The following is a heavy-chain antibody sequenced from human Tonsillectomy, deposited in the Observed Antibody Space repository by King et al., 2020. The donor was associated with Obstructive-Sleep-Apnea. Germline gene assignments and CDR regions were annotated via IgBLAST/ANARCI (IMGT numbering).Heavy chain of an antibody. CDR1: GFTFSCYG. CDR2: IRYDGSNK. J-gene: IGHJ4*02. Sequence: VQLVESGGGVVQPGGSLRLSCAASGFTFSCYGMHWVRQAPGKGLEWVAFIRYDGSNKYYADSVKGRFTISRDNSKNTLYLQMNSLRAEDTAVYYCAKSYDILTGYTAFDYWGQGTLVTVSS. CDR3: AKSYDILTGYTAFDY. D-gene: IGHD3-9*01. V-gene: IGHV3-30*02.